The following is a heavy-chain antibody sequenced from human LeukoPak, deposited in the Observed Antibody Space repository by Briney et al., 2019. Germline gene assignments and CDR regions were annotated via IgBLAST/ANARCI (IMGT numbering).Heavy chain of an antibody. CDR3: ARKYPYSGVAGNFDY. CDR2: IYYSGST. Sequence: PSETLSLTCTVSGGPISSSSYYWGWIRQPPGKGLEWIGSIYYSGSTYYNPSLKSRATISVDTSKNQFSLKLSSVTAADTAVYYCARKYPYSGVAGNFDYWGQGTLVTVSS. D-gene: IGHD6-19*01. CDR1: GGPISSSSYY. J-gene: IGHJ4*02. V-gene: IGHV4-39*01.